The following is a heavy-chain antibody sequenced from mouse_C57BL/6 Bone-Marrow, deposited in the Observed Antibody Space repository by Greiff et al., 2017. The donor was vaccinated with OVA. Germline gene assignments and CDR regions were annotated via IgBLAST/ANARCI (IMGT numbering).Heavy chain of an antibody. J-gene: IGHJ4*01. Sequence: EVKVVESGGGLVQPGESLKLSCESNEYEFPSHDMSWVRKTPEKRLELVAAINSDGGSTYYPDTMERRFIISRDNTKKTLYLQMSSLRSEDTALYYCARHVITTVYYYAMDYWGQGTSVTVSS. CDR2: INSDGGST. CDR3: ARHVITTVYYYAMDY. D-gene: IGHD2-4*01. V-gene: IGHV5-2*01. CDR1: EYEFPSHD.